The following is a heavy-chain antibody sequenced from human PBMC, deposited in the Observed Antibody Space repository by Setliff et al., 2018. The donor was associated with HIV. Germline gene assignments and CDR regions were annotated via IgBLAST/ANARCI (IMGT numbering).Heavy chain of an antibody. CDR1: GFTFSNSG. J-gene: IGHJ6*02. Sequence: GGSLRLSCAASGFTFSNSGMHWVRQAPGKGLEWVTFIRYDESDKDYADSVKGRFTISRDNSKNTLYLQMNSLRSEDSAVYYCAKDREYGSGRTDYYYYYGMDVWGQGTTVTVSS. CDR2: IRYDESDK. V-gene: IGHV3-30*02. CDR3: AKDREYGSGRTDYYYYYGMDV. D-gene: IGHD3-10*01.